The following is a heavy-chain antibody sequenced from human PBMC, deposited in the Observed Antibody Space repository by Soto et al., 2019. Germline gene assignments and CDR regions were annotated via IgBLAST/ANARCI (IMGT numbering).Heavy chain of an antibody. CDR1: GFTFSSYA. CDR2: ISGSGGST. Sequence: PGGSLRLSFAASGFTFSSYAMSWVRQAPGKGLEWVSAISGSGGSTYYADSVKGRFTISRDNSKNTLYLQMNSLRAEDTAVYYCAKDYGYCSGGSCYSGIFDYWGQGTLVTVSS. CDR3: AKDYGYCSGGSCYSGIFDY. D-gene: IGHD2-15*01. V-gene: IGHV3-23*01. J-gene: IGHJ4*02.